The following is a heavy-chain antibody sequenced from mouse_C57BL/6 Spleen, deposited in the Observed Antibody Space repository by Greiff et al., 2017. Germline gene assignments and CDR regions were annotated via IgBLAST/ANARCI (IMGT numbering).Heavy chain of an antibody. V-gene: IGHV1-7*01. J-gene: IGHJ1*03. CDR3: ARYDGYYWYFDV. Sequence: QVQLKESGAELAKPGASVKLSCKASGYTFTSYWMHWVKQRPGQGLEWIGYINPSSGYTKYNQKFKDKATLTAAKSSSTAYMQLSSLTYEDSAVYYCARYDGYYWYFDVWGTGTTVTVSS. CDR1: GYTFTSYW. D-gene: IGHD2-2*01. CDR2: INPSSGYT.